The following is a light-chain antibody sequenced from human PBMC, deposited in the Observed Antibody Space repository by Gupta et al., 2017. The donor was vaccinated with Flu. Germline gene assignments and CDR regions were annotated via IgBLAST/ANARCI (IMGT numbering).Light chain of an antibody. CDR3: EQYSSSLT. J-gene: IGKJ4*01. CDR2: WAS. CDR1: QSVLYSSNNKNY. Sequence: DIVMTQSRDSLAVSLSERATLNCKSSQSVLYSSNNKNYLPRYQQKPGQPPKLLIYWASTREPGVPDRFSCRGSGTDFTRTMSSLQAEDVAVYYCEQYSSSLTFGGGTKVEIK. V-gene: IGKV4-1*01.